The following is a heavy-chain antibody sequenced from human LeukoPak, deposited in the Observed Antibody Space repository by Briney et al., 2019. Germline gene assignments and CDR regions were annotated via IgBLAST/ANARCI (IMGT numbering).Heavy chain of an antibody. D-gene: IGHD5-18*01. CDR2: ISWDSSYT. CDR1: GFTFSDYY. Sequence: KPGGSLRLSCAASGFTFSDYYMSWVRQAPGRGLEWVSYISWDSSYTSYADSVKGRFTVSRDNAQKSLYLQMDSLRAEDTAVYYCAGAAGYKWDYWGQGTLVTVSS. CDR3: AGAAGYKWDY. J-gene: IGHJ4*02. V-gene: IGHV3-11*05.